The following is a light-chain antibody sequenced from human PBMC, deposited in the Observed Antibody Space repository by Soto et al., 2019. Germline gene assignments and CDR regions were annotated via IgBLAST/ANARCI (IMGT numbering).Light chain of an antibody. CDR1: QSVSSAY. V-gene: IGKV3-20*01. Sequence: EIVLTQSPGTLSLSPGERATLSCRASQSVSSAYLAWYQQKPGQAPRLLISGASSRATGIPDRFSGSGSGTDFSLTISGLEPEEFAVYYCQQYGGSVPITFGQGTLLDIK. CDR3: QQYGGSVPIT. CDR2: GAS. J-gene: IGKJ5*01.